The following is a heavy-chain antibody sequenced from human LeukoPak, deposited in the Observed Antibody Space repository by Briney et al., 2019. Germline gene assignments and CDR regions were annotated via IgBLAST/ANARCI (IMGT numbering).Heavy chain of an antibody. D-gene: IGHD6-13*01. CDR2: IKQDGSEK. CDR1: GFTFSSYW. Sequence: PGGSLRLSCAASGFTFSSYWMSWVRQAPGKGLEGVANIKQDGSEKYYVDSVKGRFTISRDNAKNSLYLQMNSLRAEDTAVYYCASLLAAAGTLYYFDYWGQGTLVTVSS. J-gene: IGHJ4*02. CDR3: ASLLAAAGTLYYFDY. V-gene: IGHV3-7*01.